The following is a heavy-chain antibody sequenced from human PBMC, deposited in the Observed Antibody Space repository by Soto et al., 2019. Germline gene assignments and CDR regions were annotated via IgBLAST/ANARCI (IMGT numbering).Heavy chain of an antibody. V-gene: IGHV4-61*01. J-gene: IGHJ6*02. CDR2: IYYSGST. CDR3: ARGTEYGMDV. CDR1: GGSVSSGSYY. Sequence: QVQLQESGPGLVKPSETLSLTCTVSGGSVSSGSYYWSWIRQPPGKGLEWIGYIYYSGSTNYNPSLKRRVTKSVDTSKNQFSLKLSSVTAADTAVYYCARGTEYGMDVWGQGTTVTVSS.